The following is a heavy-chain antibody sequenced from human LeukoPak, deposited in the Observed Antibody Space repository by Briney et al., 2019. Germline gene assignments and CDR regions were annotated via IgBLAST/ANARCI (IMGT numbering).Heavy chain of an antibody. CDR1: GGSISSSDYY. CDR3: ARVEGHYYGSGSSQGVYYMDV. CDR2: IYYSGST. D-gene: IGHD3-10*01. V-gene: IGHV4-39*01. J-gene: IGHJ6*03. Sequence: SETLSLTCSVSGGSISSSDYYWGWIRQSPGKGLDWIGSIYYSGSTYYNPSLESRVTISVDTSKNQFSLKLSSVTAADTAVYYCARVEGHYYGSGSSQGVYYMDVWGKGTTVTVSS.